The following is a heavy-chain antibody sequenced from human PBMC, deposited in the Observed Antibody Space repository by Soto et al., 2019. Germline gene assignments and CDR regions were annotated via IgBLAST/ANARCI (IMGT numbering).Heavy chain of an antibody. CDR3: ARGGVSTRTFDY. D-gene: IGHD3-3*01. J-gene: IGHJ4*02. Sequence: GESLKISCKGSGYNFAGYWIAWVRQMPGKGLELMGIIYPSDSDTRYRPSFQGQVTISADKSISSADLQWSSLRVSDTAMYYCARGGVSTRTFDYWGQGTPVTVSS. V-gene: IGHV5-51*01. CDR1: GYNFAGYW. CDR2: IYPSDSDT.